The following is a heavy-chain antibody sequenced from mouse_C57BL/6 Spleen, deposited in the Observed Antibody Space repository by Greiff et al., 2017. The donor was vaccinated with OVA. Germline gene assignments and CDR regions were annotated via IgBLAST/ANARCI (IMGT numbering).Heavy chain of an antibody. D-gene: IGHD1-1*01. Sequence: VQLQQSGPVLVKPGASVKMSCKASGYTFTDYYMNWVKQSHGKSLEWIGVINPYNGGTSYNQKFKGKATLTVDKSSSTAYMELNSLTSEDSAVYYCARSHPSTVVPYYYAMDYWGQGTSVTVSS. J-gene: IGHJ4*01. V-gene: IGHV1-19*01. CDR1: GYTFTDYY. CDR3: ARSHPSTVVPYYYAMDY. CDR2: INPYNGGT.